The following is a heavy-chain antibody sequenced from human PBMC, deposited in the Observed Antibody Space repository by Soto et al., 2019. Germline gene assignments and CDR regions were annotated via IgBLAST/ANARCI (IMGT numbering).Heavy chain of an antibody. Sequence: GGSLRLSCAASGFTFSSYGMHWVRQAPGKGLECVSYISSSGSTIYYADSVKGRFTISRDNAKNSLYLQMNSLRDEDTAVYYCAIGSKRHYDFWSGPHDAFDIWGQGTMVTVSS. D-gene: IGHD3-3*01. CDR3: AIGSKRHYDFWSGPHDAFDI. CDR1: GFTFSSYG. CDR2: ISSSGSTI. V-gene: IGHV3-48*02. J-gene: IGHJ3*02.